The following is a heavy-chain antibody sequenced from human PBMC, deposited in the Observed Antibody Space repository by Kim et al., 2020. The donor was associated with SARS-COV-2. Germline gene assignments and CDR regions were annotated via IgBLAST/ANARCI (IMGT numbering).Heavy chain of an antibody. CDR1: GFTFSNAW. D-gene: IGHD3-10*01. Sequence: GGSLRLSCAASGFTFSNAWMSWVRQAPGKGLEWVGRIKSNTDGGTTDYAAPVKGRFTISRDDSKNTLYLQMNSLKTEDTAVYYCTRDYYGSGSYYRGYW. J-gene: IGHJ2*01. CDR3: TRDYYGSGSYYRGYW. V-gene: IGHV3-15*01. CDR2: IKSNTDGGTT.